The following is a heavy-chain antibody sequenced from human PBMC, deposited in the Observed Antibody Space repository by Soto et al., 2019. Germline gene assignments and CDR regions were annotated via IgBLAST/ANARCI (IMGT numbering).Heavy chain of an antibody. CDR1: GGTFSSYA. J-gene: IGHJ5*02. Sequence: ASVKVSCKASGGTFSSYAISWVRQAPGQGLEWMGGIIPIFGTANYAQKFQGRVTITADESTSTAYMELSSLRSEDTAVYYCARVLPKEYYDFWSGLHWFDPWGQGTLVTVSS. V-gene: IGHV1-69*13. CDR2: IIPIFGTA. D-gene: IGHD3-3*01. CDR3: ARVLPKEYYDFWSGLHWFDP.